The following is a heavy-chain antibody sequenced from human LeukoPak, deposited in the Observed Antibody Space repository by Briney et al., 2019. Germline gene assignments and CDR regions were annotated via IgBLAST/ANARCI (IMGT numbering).Heavy chain of an antibody. CDR1: GFTFSSYS. CDR3: ARDYSSGWYSGSSY. Sequence: GGSLRLSCAASGFTFSSYSMNWVRQAPGKGLEWVSYISSSSSTIYYADSVKGRFTISRDNAKNSLYLQMNSLRAEDTAVYYCARDYSSGWYSGSSYWGQGTLVTVSS. D-gene: IGHD6-19*01. V-gene: IGHV3-48*01. CDR2: ISSSSSTI. J-gene: IGHJ4*02.